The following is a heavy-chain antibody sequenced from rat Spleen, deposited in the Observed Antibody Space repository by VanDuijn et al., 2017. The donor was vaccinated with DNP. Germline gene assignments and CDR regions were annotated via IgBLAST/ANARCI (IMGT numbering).Heavy chain of an antibody. J-gene: IGHJ2*01. CDR2: ITNSGGTT. V-gene: IGHV5S13*01. CDR3: ARWYSSGFCFDY. CDR1: RFTFSNYD. Sequence: EVQLVESGGGSVQPGRSLRLACAASRFTFSNYDMAWVRQAPTKGLEWVASITNSGGTTYYPDSVKGRFTISRDNAKNTLYLQMNSLRSEDTATYYCARWYSSGFCFDYWGQGVMVTVSS. D-gene: IGHD4-3*01.